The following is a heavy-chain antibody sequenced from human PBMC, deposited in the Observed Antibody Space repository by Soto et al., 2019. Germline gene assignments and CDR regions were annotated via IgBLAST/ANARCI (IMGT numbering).Heavy chain of an antibody. CDR2: ISAFSSPI. J-gene: IGHJ3*01. D-gene: IGHD2-2*02. CDR1: GFTFSSYS. CDR3: VRGGRGYTRDDVFDX. V-gene: IGHV3-21*06. Sequence: EAQLVESGGGLVKPGGSLRLSCVDSGFTFSSYSMNWVRQAPGKGLEWVSSISAFSSPIFYADSVKGRYIISRDNAKNSLYLQMSSLRAEDTAVYYCVRGGRGYTRDDVFDXXGXXTXVTVSS.